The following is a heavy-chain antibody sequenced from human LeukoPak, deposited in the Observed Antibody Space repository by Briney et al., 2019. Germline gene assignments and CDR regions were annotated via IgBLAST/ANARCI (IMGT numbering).Heavy chain of an antibody. CDR3: AKDHTIFGAGDYMDV. J-gene: IGHJ6*03. D-gene: IGHD3-3*01. Sequence: GGSLRLSCAASGFTFSSYGMHWVRQAPGKGLEWVAFIRYDGSNKYYADSVKGRFTISRDNSKNTLYLQMNSLRAEDTAVYYCAKDHTIFGAGDYMDVWGKGTTVTVSS. CDR2: IRYDGSNK. V-gene: IGHV3-30*02. CDR1: GFTFSSYG.